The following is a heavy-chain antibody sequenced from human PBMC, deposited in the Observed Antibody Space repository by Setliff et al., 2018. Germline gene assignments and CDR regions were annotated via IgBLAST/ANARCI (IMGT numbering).Heavy chain of an antibody. D-gene: IGHD2-21*02. CDR3: ARCGGDHCCPLYYYYYMDV. V-gene: IGHV3-20*04. CDR1: GFTFKDYS. Sequence: GESLKISCAASGFTFKDYSMVWVRQLPGKGLEWVAGVIQGGSGVYADSVKGRFTVSRDNAQNSLYLQMNNLRADDTAVYYCARCGGDHCCPLYYYYYMDVWGKGITVTVSS. CDR2: VIQGGSG. J-gene: IGHJ6*03.